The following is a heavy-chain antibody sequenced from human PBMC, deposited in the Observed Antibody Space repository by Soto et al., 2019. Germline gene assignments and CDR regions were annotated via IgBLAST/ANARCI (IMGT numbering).Heavy chain of an antibody. D-gene: IGHD3-10*01. CDR3: ATLWFGEGNY. J-gene: IGHJ4*02. CDR2: IYYSGST. Sequence: QLQLQESGPGLVKPSETLSLTCTVSGGSISSSSYYWGWIRQPPGKGLEWIGSIYYSGSTYYNPSLKRRVTISVDTSKNHFSLKLSSVTASDTAVYYCATLWFGEGNYWGQGTLVTVSS. V-gene: IGHV4-39*01. CDR1: GGSISSSSYY.